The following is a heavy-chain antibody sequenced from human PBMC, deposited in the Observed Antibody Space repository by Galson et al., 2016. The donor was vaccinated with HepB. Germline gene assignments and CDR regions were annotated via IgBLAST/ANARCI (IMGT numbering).Heavy chain of an antibody. CDR3: ARGLAYNYGYFDY. CDR2: VSFDANNQ. D-gene: IGHD5-18*01. Sequence: SLRLSCAASGFNFSHYNIHWVRHPPGKGLEWVAVVSFDANNQYYADSVKGRITISRVNSKNTMYLQMNSLRGEDTAVYYCARGLAYNYGYFDYWGQGTLVTVSS. V-gene: IGHV3-30-3*01. CDR1: GFNFSHYN. J-gene: IGHJ4*02.